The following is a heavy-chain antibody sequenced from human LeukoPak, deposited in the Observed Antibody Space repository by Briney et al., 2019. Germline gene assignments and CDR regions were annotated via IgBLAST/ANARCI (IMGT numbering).Heavy chain of an antibody. Sequence: PGGSLRLSCAASGFTFSSYWMSWVRPVPGEGREWVANIKQDGREKYYVDSVKGRFTISRDNAKNSLYLQMNSLRAEDTAVYYCARDGDVLVSYYMDVWGKGTTVTVSS. CDR1: GFTFSSYW. CDR3: ARDGDVLVSYYMDV. J-gene: IGHJ6*03. CDR2: IKQDGREK. V-gene: IGHV3-7*01. D-gene: IGHD2-21*02.